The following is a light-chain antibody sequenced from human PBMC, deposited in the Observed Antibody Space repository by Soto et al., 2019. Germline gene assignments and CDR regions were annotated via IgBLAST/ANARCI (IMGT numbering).Light chain of an antibody. CDR1: QSISGW. Sequence: DIQMTQSPSTLSASVGDRVTITCRASQSISGWLAWYQQRPGKAPKLMIYKASTLETGVPSRFSGSGSGTDFTLTVSSLQPEDFATYYCQQFDDYPFTFGPGTKVDIK. CDR2: KAS. CDR3: QQFDDYPFT. V-gene: IGKV1-5*03. J-gene: IGKJ3*01.